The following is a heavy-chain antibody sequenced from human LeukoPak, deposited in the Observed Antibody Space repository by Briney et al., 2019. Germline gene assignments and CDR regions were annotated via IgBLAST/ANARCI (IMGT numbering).Heavy chain of an antibody. CDR1: GITLRSHA. V-gene: IGHV1-69*13. CDR3: ARDYSSSWPHPFDY. Sequence: SVKVSCKASGITLRSHAISWVRQAPGQRLEWAGDINPIFPGPNYAQKFQGRVTITADAATSTDYMELRSLRSEDTAVYYCARDYSSSWPHPFDYWGQGTLVTVSS. D-gene: IGHD6-13*01. CDR2: INPIFPGP. J-gene: IGHJ4*02.